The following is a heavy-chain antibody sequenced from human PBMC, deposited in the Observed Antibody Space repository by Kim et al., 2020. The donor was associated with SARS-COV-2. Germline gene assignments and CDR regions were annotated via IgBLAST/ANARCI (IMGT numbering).Heavy chain of an antibody. CDR1: GGSISSYY. D-gene: IGHD3-22*01. CDR2: IYYSGST. CDR3: ARRCLHYYDDYWYFDL. J-gene: IGHJ2*01. V-gene: IGHV4-59*01. Sequence: SETLSLTCTVSGGSISSYYWSWIRQPPGKALEWIGYIYYSGSTNYNPSLKSRVTISVDTSKNQFSLKLSSVTAADTAVYYCARRCLHYYDDYWYFDLWGRGTLVTVSS.